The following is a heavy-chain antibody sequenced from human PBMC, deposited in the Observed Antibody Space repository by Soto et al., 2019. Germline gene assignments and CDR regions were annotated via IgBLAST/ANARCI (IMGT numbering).Heavy chain of an antibody. Sequence: SETLSLTCAVYGGSFSDYYWSWIRQPPGKGLEWIGKINHGGHTNYNPSLKSRVTISVDTSKNQFSLNLRSVTAADTAVYYCARDQGVVYGPGGRYFDYWGQGTLVTVSS. CDR1: GGSFSDYY. CDR2: INHGGHT. J-gene: IGHJ4*02. CDR3: ARDQGVVYGPGGRYFDY. D-gene: IGHD2-2*01. V-gene: IGHV4-34*01.